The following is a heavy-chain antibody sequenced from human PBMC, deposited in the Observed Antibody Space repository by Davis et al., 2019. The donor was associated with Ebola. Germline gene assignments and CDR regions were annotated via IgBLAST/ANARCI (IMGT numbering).Heavy chain of an antibody. CDR3: AKSGQGWLHFQH. CDR1: GFTFSSYA. V-gene: IGHV3-23*01. Sequence: GESLKISCAASGFTFSSYAMSWVRQAPGKGLEWVSAISGSGGSTYYADSVKGRFTISRDNSKNTLYLQMNSLRAEDTAVYYCAKSGQGWLHFQHWGQGTLVTVSS. D-gene: IGHD3-22*01. CDR2: ISGSGGST. J-gene: IGHJ1*01.